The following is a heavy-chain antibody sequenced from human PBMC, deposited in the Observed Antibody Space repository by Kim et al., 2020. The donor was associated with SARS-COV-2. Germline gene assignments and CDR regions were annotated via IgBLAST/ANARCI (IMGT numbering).Heavy chain of an antibody. J-gene: IGHJ6*02. D-gene: IGHD3-22*01. V-gene: IGHV3-48*02. CDR3: ARLSMTNMDV. CDR1: GFIFSSYS. CDR2: ISSSTYTI. Sequence: GGSLRLSCAASGFIFSSYSMNWVRQAPGKGLEWVSYISSSTYTIYYADSVKGRFTISRDNAKNSLYLQTNSLRDEDTAVYYCARLSMTNMDVWGQGTTVTVSS.